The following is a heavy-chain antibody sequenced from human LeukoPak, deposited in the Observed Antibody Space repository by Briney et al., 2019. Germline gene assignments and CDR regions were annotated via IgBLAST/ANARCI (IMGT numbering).Heavy chain of an antibody. CDR3: AKRDDSSGWFDWFDP. V-gene: IGHV3-23*01. D-gene: IGHD6-19*01. CDR2: IRAGSEYT. J-gene: IGHJ5*02. Sequence: GGSLRLSCRASGFTFSTYSMNWVRQAPGGGLEWVSVIRAGSEYTYYADSVKGRFTISRDNSKNMLYLQMNSLRAEDTAIYYCAKRDDSSGWFDWFDPWGQGTLVTVSS. CDR1: GFTFSTYS.